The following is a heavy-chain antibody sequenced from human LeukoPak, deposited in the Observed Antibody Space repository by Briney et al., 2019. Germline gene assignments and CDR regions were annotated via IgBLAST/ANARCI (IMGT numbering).Heavy chain of an antibody. CDR1: GYTFTSYD. V-gene: IGHV1-8*03. Sequence: ASVKVSCKASGYTFTSYDINWVRQATGQGLEWMGWMNPNSGNTGYAQKFQGRVTITRNTSISTAYMELSSLRAEDTAIYYCAKKTRHIVVVTAIFFDYWGQGTLVTVSS. CDR2: MNPNSGNT. D-gene: IGHD2-21*02. CDR3: AKKTRHIVVVTAIFFDY. J-gene: IGHJ4*02.